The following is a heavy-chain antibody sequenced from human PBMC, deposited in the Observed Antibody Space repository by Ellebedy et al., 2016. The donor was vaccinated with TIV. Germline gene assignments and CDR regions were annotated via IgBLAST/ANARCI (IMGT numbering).Heavy chain of an antibody. Sequence: GESLKISCAASGFIFSGDRMSWVRQAPGKGLEWVAHINPDGSAEYYVDSVKGRFTISRDNAKRSLFLQMNSLRADDTAMYYCAREVLGGQGDKDVWGQGTAVTVSS. D-gene: IGHD4/OR15-4a*01. CDR1: GFIFSGDR. CDR3: AREVLGGQGDKDV. V-gene: IGHV3-7*03. CDR2: INPDGSAE. J-gene: IGHJ6*02.